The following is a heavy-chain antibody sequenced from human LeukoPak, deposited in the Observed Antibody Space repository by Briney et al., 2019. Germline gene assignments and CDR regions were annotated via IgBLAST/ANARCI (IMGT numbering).Heavy chain of an antibody. Sequence: GGSLRLSCAVSGFSLSYHWMHWVRQAPGKGLVWVSRIKIDGRETSYADAVKGRFTISIDNAKNTVYLQTNSLRDEDTAVYYCARDVVIGSGSLDSWGQGTLVTVSS. V-gene: IGHV3-74*01. CDR3: ARDVVIGSGSLDS. D-gene: IGHD3-10*01. J-gene: IGHJ4*02. CDR1: GFSLSYHW. CDR2: IKIDGRET.